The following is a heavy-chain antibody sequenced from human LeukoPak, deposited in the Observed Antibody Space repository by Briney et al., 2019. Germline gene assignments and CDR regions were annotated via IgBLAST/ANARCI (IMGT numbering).Heavy chain of an antibody. CDR2: IYSGGST. CDR3: VRGEFIRNVFDT. Sequence: GGSLRLSCAASGFTVSRDYMSWVRQAPGKGLEWVSVIYSGGSTYYADSVKGRFTISRDNSKNMLYLQMNNLRAEDTAVYSCVRGEFIRNVFDTWGQGTMVSVSS. V-gene: IGHV3-66*01. D-gene: IGHD3-10*01. CDR1: GFTVSRDY. J-gene: IGHJ3*02.